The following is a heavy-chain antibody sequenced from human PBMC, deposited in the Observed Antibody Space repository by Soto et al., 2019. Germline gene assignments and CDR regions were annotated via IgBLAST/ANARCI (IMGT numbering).Heavy chain of an antibody. Sequence: GASVKVSCKASGYSFSSHGLSWVRQAPGQGLEWMGWISVYNGNTKYAQKFQDRVTLTRDTSTSTAYMELRSLRSDDTAVYFCTRESGGATHFDYFHYWGQGTLVTVSS. J-gene: IGHJ4*02. CDR1: GYSFSSHG. CDR3: TRESGGATHFDYFHY. D-gene: IGHD3-10*01. CDR2: ISVYNGNT. V-gene: IGHV1-18*01.